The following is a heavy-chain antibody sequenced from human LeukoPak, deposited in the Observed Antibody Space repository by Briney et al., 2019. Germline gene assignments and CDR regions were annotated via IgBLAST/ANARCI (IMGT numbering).Heavy chain of an antibody. V-gene: IGHV3-30-3*01. D-gene: IGHD3-22*01. CDR3: ARDRYYYDSSGYPK. CDR1: GFTFSSYA. Sequence: PGGSLRLSCAASGFTFSSYAMTWVRQAPGKGLEWVAVISYDGSNKYYADSVKGRFTISRDNSKNTLYLQMNSLRAEDTAVYYCARDRYYYDSSGYPKWGQGTLVTVSS. J-gene: IGHJ4*02. CDR2: ISYDGSNK.